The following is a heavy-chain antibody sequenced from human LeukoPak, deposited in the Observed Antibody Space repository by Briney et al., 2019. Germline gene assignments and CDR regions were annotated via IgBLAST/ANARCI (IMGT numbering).Heavy chain of an antibody. Sequence: GGSLRLSCAASGFTFSSYWMSWVRQAPGKGLEWVANINRDGGEKYHVDSVKGRFTISRDNAKNSLYLQMNSLRTEDTAIYYCARAPEGSGSSYYFDYWGRGILVTVSS. D-gene: IGHD3-10*01. V-gene: IGHV3-7*01. CDR1: GFTFSSYW. CDR2: INRDGGEK. CDR3: ARAPEGSGSSYYFDY. J-gene: IGHJ4*02.